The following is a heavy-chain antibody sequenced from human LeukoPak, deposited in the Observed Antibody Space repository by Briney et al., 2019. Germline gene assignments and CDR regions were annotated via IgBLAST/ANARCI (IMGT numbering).Heavy chain of an antibody. V-gene: IGHV3-33*01. CDR2: IWYDGSTK. J-gene: IGHJ4*02. D-gene: IGHD1-14*01. CDR1: GLNFCSYG. Sequence: QPGGSLRLSCAASGLNFCSYGMHWVRQAPGKGLEWVAVIWYDGSTKYYAGSVKGRFTISRDNSKNTLYLRMNSLRAEDTAVYYCARGRMTTGRNDYFDCWGQGPLVTVSS. CDR3: ARGRMTTGRNDYFDC.